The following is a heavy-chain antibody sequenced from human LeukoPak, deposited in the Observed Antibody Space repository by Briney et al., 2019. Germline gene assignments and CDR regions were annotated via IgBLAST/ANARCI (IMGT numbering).Heavy chain of an antibody. D-gene: IGHD1-1*01. CDR2: IIPILGMA. V-gene: IGHV1-69*04. Sequence: GASVKVSCKASGGTFSSYAISWVRQAPGQGLEWMGRIIPILGMANYAQKFQGRVTITADKSTSTAYMELSSLRSEDTAVYYCAETGTTDYFDYWGQGTLVTVSS. CDR3: AETGTTDYFDY. CDR1: GGTFSSYA. J-gene: IGHJ4*02.